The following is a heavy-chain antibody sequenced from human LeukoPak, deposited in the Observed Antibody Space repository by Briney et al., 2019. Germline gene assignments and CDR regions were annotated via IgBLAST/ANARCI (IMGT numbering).Heavy chain of an antibody. Sequence: PSETMSLTCTVSGGSISSSSYYWGWIRQPPGKGLEWIGSIYYSGGTYYKPSLKSRVTISVDTSKNQCSLRLSSVTAADTAVYYCARTGYYYFDYWGQGTLVTVSS. D-gene: IGHD5-18*01. V-gene: IGHV4-39*01. CDR2: IYYSGGT. J-gene: IGHJ4*02. CDR3: ARTGYYYFDY. CDR1: GGSISSSSYY.